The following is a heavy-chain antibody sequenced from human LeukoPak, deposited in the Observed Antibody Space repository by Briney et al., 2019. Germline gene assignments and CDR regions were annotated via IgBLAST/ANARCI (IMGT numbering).Heavy chain of an antibody. D-gene: IGHD2-2*01. CDR2: SIHSGGT. CDR3: ARGNLVVVPAAQRAYSYMDV. CDR1: GGSFGGSFRGYH. Sequence: SETLSLTCAVYGGSFGGSFRGYHRNWLGQPPGKGLERIGESIHSGGTNYNSSLKRRVPISVDTSKNQFSLKLRSVTAAATAVYYCARGNLVVVPAAQRAYSYMDVWGNGTTVTVSS. V-gene: IGHV4-34*01. J-gene: IGHJ6*03.